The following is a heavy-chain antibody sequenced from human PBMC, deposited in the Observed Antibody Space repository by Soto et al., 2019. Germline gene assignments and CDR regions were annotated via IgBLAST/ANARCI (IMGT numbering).Heavy chain of an antibody. D-gene: IGHD6-19*01. CDR3: ARVGSSGWSPDY. CDR2: IFYSGST. CDR1: GGSISGHY. J-gene: IGHJ4*02. V-gene: IGHV4-59*11. Sequence: PSETLSLTCTASGGSISGHYWTWIRQPPGKGLEWIGYIFYSGSTNYNPSLKSRVTISVDTSKNQFSLKLSSVTAADTAVYYCARVGSSGWSPDYWGPGTLVTVSS.